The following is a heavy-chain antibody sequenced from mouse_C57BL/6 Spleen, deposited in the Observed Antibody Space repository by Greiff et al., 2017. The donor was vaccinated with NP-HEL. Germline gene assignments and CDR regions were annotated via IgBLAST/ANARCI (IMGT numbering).Heavy chain of an antibody. CDR2: IDPETGGT. V-gene: IGHV1-15*01. J-gene: IGHJ4*01. CDR1: GYTFTDYE. CDR3: TEGYYDGYYDAMDY. Sequence: VQLHQSGAELVRPGASVTLSCKASGYTFTDYEMHWVKQTPVHGLEWIGAIDPETGGTAYNQKFKGKAILTADKSSSTAYMELRRLTSEDSAVYYCTEGYYDGYYDAMDYWGQGTSVTVSS. D-gene: IGHD2-3*01.